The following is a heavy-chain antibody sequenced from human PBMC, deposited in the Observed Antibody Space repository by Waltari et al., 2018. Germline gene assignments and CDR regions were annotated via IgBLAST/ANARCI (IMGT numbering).Heavy chain of an antibody. J-gene: IGHJ6*02. CDR2: VDRDGRVT. V-gene: IGHV3-74*01. Sequence: RQSPGKGPGWVSRVDRDGRVTSDADSVKGRVTIARDNAKNMLDLQMNSLRPEDTALYYCARHGGDYAPYFYYGMDVWGQGTTVTVSS. CDR3: ARHGGDYAPYFYYGMDV. D-gene: IGHD4-17*01.